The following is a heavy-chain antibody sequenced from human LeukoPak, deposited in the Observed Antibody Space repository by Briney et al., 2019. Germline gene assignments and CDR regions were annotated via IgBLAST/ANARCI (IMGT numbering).Heavy chain of an antibody. CDR3: ARHLLPYYSDTSAYGEAWFDP. Sequence: KPSETLSLTCTVSGGSISSSSYYWGWIRQPPGKGLEWIGSIYYSATTYYNPSLKSRVTISVDTSKNQFSLRLSSVTAADTAVYYCARHLLPYYSDTSAYGEAWFDPWGQGTLVTVSS. CDR2: IYYSATT. CDR1: GGSISSSSYY. J-gene: IGHJ5*02. D-gene: IGHD3-22*01. V-gene: IGHV4-39*01.